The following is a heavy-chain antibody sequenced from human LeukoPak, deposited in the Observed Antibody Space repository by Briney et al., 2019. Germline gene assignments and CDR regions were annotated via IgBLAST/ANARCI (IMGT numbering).Heavy chain of an antibody. J-gene: IGHJ4*02. Sequence: SVKVSCKASGGTFGSYAISWVRQAPGQGLEWMGGIIPIFGTANYAQKFQGRVTITADESTSTAYMELSSLRSEDTAVYYCARGPRYNWNDERSDYFDYWGQGTLVTVSS. CDR3: ARGPRYNWNDERSDYFDY. CDR1: GGTFGSYA. D-gene: IGHD1-20*01. V-gene: IGHV1-69*01. CDR2: IIPIFGTA.